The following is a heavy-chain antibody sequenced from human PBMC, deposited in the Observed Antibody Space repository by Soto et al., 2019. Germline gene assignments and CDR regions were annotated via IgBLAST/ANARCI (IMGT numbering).Heavy chain of an antibody. D-gene: IGHD2-8*01. Sequence: GSLRLSCAASGFIFSNYWMHWVRQAPGKGLVWVSRINSDGSSTSYADSVKGRFTISRDDFRNTLYLQMNSLRTEDTAIYYCAKLRDFVVLPAGILDYWGPGTLVTVSS. CDR2: INSDGSST. V-gene: IGHV3-74*01. CDR3: AKLRDFVVLPAGILDY. J-gene: IGHJ4*02. CDR1: GFIFSNYW.